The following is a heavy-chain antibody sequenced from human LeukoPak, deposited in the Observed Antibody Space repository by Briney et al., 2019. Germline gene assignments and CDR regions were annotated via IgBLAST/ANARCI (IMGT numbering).Heavy chain of an antibody. J-gene: IGHJ6*02. CDR2: IYTSGST. CDR3: VRGPSTFDMDV. V-gene: IGHV4-4*07. CDR1: GGSISSYY. Sequence: TSETLSLTCTVSGGSISSYYWSWIRQPAGKGLEWIGRIYTSGSTNYNPSLKSRVTMSVDTSKNQFSLKLSSVTAADTAVYYCVRGPSTFDMDVWGQGTTVTVSS.